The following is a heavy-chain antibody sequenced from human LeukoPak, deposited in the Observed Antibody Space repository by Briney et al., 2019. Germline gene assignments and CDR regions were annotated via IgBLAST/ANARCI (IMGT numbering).Heavy chain of an antibody. CDR3: ARGSGGGAAAVGAFDI. J-gene: IGHJ3*02. CDR1: GGSISSSNW. V-gene: IGHV4-4*02. Sequence: SETLSLTCTVSGGSISSSNWWSWVRQPPGKGLEWIGEIYHSGSTNYNPSLKSRVTISVDKSKNQFSLKLSSVTAADTAVYYCARGSGGGAAAVGAFDIWGQGTMVTVSS. CDR2: IYHSGST. D-gene: IGHD6-13*01.